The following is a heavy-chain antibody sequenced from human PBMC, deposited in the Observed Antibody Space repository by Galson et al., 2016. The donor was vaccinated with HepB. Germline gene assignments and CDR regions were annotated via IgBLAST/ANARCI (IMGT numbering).Heavy chain of an antibody. V-gene: IGHV1-69*13. Sequence: SVKVSCKASGGPFDYYAINWVRQAPGQGLEWMGGIIPIFGTANYAQRFQGRVTFTADESTTTAYMELSSLRSEDTAVYYCAIDREQRRRFDPWGQGTLVTVSS. CDR3: AIDREQRRRFDP. CDR2: IIPIFGTA. CDR1: GGPFDYYA. D-gene: IGHD1/OR15-1a*01. J-gene: IGHJ5*02.